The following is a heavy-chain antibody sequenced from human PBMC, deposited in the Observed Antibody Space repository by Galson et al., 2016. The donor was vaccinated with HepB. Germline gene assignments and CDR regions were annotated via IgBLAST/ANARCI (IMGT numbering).Heavy chain of an antibody. V-gene: IGHV3-30*04. Sequence: SLRLSCAASGFTFSSYAMHWVRQAPGKGLEWVAVISYDGSEKYYADSVKGRFTISRDNSNYTLYLQMNSLRAEDTAVYYCARGDWFDPWGQGTLVTVSS. CDR3: ARGDWFDP. CDR2: ISYDGSEK. J-gene: IGHJ5*02. CDR1: GFTFSSYA.